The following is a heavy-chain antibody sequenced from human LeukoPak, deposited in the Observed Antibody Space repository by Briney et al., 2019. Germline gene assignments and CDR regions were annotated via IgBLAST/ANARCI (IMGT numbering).Heavy chain of an antibody. Sequence: QTGGSLRLSCAASGFTFSSYWMSWVRQAPGKGLEWVAGVSNGGDRTYHADSVKGRFTISRDNSKSALFLQMNSLRAEDTAVYYCARNDGDYYYYMDVWGKGTTVTVSS. CDR2: VSNGGDRT. CDR3: ARNDGDYYYYMDV. V-gene: IGHV3-23*01. J-gene: IGHJ6*03. D-gene: IGHD1-1*01. CDR1: GFTFSSYW.